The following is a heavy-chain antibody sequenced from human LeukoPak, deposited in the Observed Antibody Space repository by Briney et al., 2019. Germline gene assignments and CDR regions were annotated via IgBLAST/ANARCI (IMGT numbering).Heavy chain of an antibody. CDR1: GFTFSSYT. CDR3: ARDLTVTSTCWFDV. D-gene: IGHD4-11*01. CDR2: ITGSSTYI. V-gene: IGHV3-21*01. J-gene: IGHJ5*02. Sequence: PGGSLRLSCAVSGFTFSSYTMNWVRQAPGKGLEWVSSITGSSTYIYYADSVKGRFTISRDNAKNSLYLQMNNLGAEDTAVYYCARDLTVTSTCWFDVWGQGTLVTVSS.